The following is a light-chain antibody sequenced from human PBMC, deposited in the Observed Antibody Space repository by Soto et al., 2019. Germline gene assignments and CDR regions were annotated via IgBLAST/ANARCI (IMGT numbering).Light chain of an antibody. V-gene: IGKV2D-29*01. CDR1: RSLLHTDGKTY. CDR3: MQSQTLPLT. J-gene: IGKJ4*01. CDR2: EVS. Sequence: DVVMTQSPLSLSVTPGQSASISCKSSRSLLHTDGKTYLYWYMQRPGQPPQLLIYEVSNRFSGVPDRFSGSGSGTDVTLKISRVEAEDVGTYYCMQSQTLPLTFGGGTKVEIK.